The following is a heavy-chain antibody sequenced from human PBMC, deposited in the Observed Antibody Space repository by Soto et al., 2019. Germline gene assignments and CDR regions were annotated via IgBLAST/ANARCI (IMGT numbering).Heavy chain of an antibody. CDR3: ARGGYSNRWRFEY. V-gene: IGHV1-69*01. D-gene: IGHD6-13*01. CDR1: GGTFSSYA. J-gene: IGHJ4*02. Sequence: QVQLVQSGTEGKKPGSSVKVSCKASGGTFSSYAISWVRQAPGQGLEWMGGLMSALGTPKYAEKFQDRVTITADESTSTAYMELSSLRSEDTAVYYCARGGYSNRWRFEYWGQGTLVTVSS. CDR2: LMSALGTP.